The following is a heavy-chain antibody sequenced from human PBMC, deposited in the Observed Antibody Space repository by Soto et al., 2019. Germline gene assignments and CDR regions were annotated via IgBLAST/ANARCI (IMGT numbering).Heavy chain of an antibody. D-gene: IGHD1-1*01. CDR3: GKDILRPGSCWSDYYYYGVDV. Sequence: EVQLVESGGGLVQPGRSLRLSCEVSGFTFDDYAMHWVRQAPGKGLEWVSGISWNGIRVAYADSVKGRFTISRDNAKKALYLQMNSLRAEYTAFYYCGKDILRPGSCWSDYYYYGVDVWGQGTTVTVSS. CDR2: ISWNGIRV. V-gene: IGHV3-9*01. J-gene: IGHJ6*02. CDR1: GFTFDDYA.